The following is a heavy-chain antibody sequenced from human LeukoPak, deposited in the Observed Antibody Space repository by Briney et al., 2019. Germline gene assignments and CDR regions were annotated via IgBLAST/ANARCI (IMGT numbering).Heavy chain of an antibody. Sequence: PGGSLRLSCAASGFTFSSYSMNWVRQAPGKGLEWVSYISSSSSTIYYADSVKGRFTISRDNAKNSLYPQMNSLRDEDTAVYYCARDQHRDAFDYWGQGTLVTVSS. CDR1: GFTFSSYS. D-gene: IGHD1-14*01. J-gene: IGHJ4*02. CDR3: ARDQHRDAFDY. CDR2: ISSSSSTI. V-gene: IGHV3-48*02.